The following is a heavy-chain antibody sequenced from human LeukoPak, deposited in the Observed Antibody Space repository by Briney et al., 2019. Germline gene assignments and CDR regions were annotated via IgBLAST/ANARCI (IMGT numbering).Heavy chain of an antibody. Sequence: GASVKVSCKVSGFTFTSYDISWVRQATGQGLEWMGWMNPNSGNTGYAQKFQGRVTMTRNTSISTAYMELSSLRSEDAAVYYCTRDQTPYYWGQGTLVTVSS. CDR3: TRDQTPYY. J-gene: IGHJ4*02. CDR1: GFTFTSYD. V-gene: IGHV1-8*01. CDR2: MNPNSGNT.